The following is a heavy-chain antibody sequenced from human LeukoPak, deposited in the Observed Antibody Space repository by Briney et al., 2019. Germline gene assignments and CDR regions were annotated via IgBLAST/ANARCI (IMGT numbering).Heavy chain of an antibody. D-gene: IGHD2-15*01. CDR2: INPNTGAT. J-gene: IGHJ6*02. Sequence: GASVKVSCKASGYTLTGHYLHWVRQAPGQGLERMGWINPNTGATTYAQRFQGRVTLTRDTSISTAYMDLSRLRPDDTAVYYCASVGVVADYGLDVWGQGTTVTVSS. CDR1: GYTLTGHY. V-gene: IGHV1-2*02. CDR3: ASVGVVADYGLDV.